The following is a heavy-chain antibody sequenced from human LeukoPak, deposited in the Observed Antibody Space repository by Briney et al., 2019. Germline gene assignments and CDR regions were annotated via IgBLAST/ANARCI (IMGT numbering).Heavy chain of an antibody. V-gene: IGHV3-7*01. CDR2: IEKDGSEI. J-gene: IGHJ4*02. D-gene: IGHD6-19*01. CDR1: GFKFSNYW. Sequence: PGGSLRLSCAASGFKFSNYWMNWVRQAPGKGMEWVAIIEKDGSEILYVDSVKGRFTISRDNAKNSLYLQMNSLRAEDTAVYYCAAGAGWLIDWWGQGTLVTVSS. CDR3: AAGAGWLIDW.